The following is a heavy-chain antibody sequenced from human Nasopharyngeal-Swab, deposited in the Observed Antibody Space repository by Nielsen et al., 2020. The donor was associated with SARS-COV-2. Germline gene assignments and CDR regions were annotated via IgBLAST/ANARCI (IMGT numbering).Heavy chain of an antibody. CDR1: GFTFNDYA. D-gene: IGHD6-13*01. Sequence: GESLKISCAASGFTFNDYALHWVRQAPGKGLEWVAVISYDGSKTYYADSVKGRFTISRDNSENTLYLQMNSLRAEDTAVYYCANRRGSSWHPYCFDYWGQGTLVTVSS. V-gene: IGHV3-30-3*01. CDR3: ANRRGSSWHPYCFDY. CDR2: ISYDGSKT. J-gene: IGHJ4*02.